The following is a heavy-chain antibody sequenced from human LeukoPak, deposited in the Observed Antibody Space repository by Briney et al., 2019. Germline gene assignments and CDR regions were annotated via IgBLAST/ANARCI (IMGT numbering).Heavy chain of an antibody. CDR3: ARVTGYRIEDYFDY. D-gene: IGHD6-13*01. CDR1: GGSISSYY. Sequence: PSETLSLTCTVSGGSISSYYWSWIRQPPGKGLEWIGYIYYSGSTNYNPSLKSRVTISVETSKNEFSLRLRSVTAADTAVYYCARVTGYRIEDYFDYWGQGTLVTVSS. V-gene: IGHV4-59*01. J-gene: IGHJ4*02. CDR2: IYYSGST.